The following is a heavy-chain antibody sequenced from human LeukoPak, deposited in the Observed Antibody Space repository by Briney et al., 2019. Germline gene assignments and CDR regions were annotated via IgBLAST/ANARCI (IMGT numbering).Heavy chain of an antibody. J-gene: IGHJ3*02. CDR2: ISYDGSNK. D-gene: IGHD1-26*01. CDR1: GFTFSSYG. V-gene: IGHV3-30*18. Sequence: PGGSLRLSCAASGFTFSSYGMHWVRQAPGKGLEWVAVISYDGSNKYYADSVKGRFTISRDNSKNTLYLQMNSLRAEDTAVYYCAKKFVVGATTSAFDIWGQGTMVTVSS. CDR3: AKKFVVGATTSAFDI.